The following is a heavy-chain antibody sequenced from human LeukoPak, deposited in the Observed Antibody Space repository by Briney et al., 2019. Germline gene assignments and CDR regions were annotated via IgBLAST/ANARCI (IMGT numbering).Heavy chain of an antibody. D-gene: IGHD4-23*01. CDR3: ARVGYGGNRTYYFDY. Sequence: SVKVSCKASGGTFSSYAISWVRQAPGQGLEWMGGIIPIFGTANYAQKFQGRVTITADESTSTAYMELSSLRSEDTAVYYCARVGYGGNRTYYFDYWGQGTLVTVSS. CDR1: GGTFSSYA. J-gene: IGHJ4*02. V-gene: IGHV1-69*13. CDR2: IIPIFGTA.